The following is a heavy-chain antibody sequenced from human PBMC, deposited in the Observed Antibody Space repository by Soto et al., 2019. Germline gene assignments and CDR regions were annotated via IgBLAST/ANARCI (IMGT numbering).Heavy chain of an antibody. Sequence: ASVKVSCKASGYTFTRYAMYWVRQAPGQRLEWMGWINAGNGNTKYSQKFQGRVTITRDTSASTGYMELSSLRSEDTAVYYCARESVERYKYYGLDVWGQGTMVTVSS. J-gene: IGHJ6*02. CDR3: ARESVERYKYYGLDV. V-gene: IGHV1-3*01. CDR2: INAGNGNT. D-gene: IGHD3-16*02. CDR1: GYTFTRYA.